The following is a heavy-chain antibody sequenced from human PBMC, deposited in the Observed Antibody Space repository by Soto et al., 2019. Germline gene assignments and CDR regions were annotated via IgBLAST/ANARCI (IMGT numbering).Heavy chain of an antibody. V-gene: IGHV1-69*13. CDR3: ARVPQGGTNGVCLPGGGDCYQYYFDY. Sequence: GASVKVSCKASGGAFSSYAISWVRQAPGQGLEWMGGIIPIFGTANYAQKFQGRVTITADESTSTAYMELSSLRSEDTAVYYCARVPQGGTNGVCLPGGGDCYQYYFDYWGQGTLVTVSS. CDR2: IIPIFGTA. J-gene: IGHJ4*02. D-gene: IGHD2-8*01. CDR1: GGAFSSYA.